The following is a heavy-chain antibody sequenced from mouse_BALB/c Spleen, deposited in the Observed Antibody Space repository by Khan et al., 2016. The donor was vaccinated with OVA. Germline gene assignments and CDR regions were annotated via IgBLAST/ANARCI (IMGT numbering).Heavy chain of an antibody. V-gene: IGHV1S81*02. CDR2: TNPTNGRT. CDR1: GYTFTSYW. D-gene: IGHD1-1*01. CDR3: ERIKKIVATYFDY. Sequence: VQLKESGAELVKAGASVKMSCKASGYTFTSYWMHWVKQRLGQGLEWFAETNPTNGRTYYNEKFKSKATLTVDKSSSTAYMLLSGPTSEDSAVYYCERIKKIVATYFDYWGQGTTLTVSS. J-gene: IGHJ2*01.